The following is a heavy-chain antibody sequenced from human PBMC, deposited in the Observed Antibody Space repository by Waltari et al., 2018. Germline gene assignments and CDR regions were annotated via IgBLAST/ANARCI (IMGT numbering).Heavy chain of an antibody. CDR2: SNSDGSST. V-gene: IGHV3-74*01. CDR1: GFTYSMYW. Sequence: EVQLVESGGGLVQPGGSLRLSCEASGFTYSMYWMHWVRQAPGKGLGWVSRSNSDGSSTSYADSVKGRFTISKDNAKNTVYLQMNSLRAEDTAIYYCARGARRTTVTTGWWYFDLWGRGTLVTVSS. J-gene: IGHJ2*01. CDR3: ARGARRTTVTTGWWYFDL. D-gene: IGHD4-17*01.